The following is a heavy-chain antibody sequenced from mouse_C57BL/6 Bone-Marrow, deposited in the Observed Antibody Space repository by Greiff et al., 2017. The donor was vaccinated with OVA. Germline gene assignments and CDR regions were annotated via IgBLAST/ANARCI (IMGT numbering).Heavy chain of an antibody. D-gene: IGHD1-1*01. CDR2: INPNYGTT. Sequence: VHVKQSGPELVKPGASVKISCKASGYSFTDYNMNWVKQSNGKSLEWIGVINPNYGTTSYNQKFKGKATLTVDQSSSTAYMQLNSLTSEDSAVYYCARIRYYGSRDGYYFDYWGQGTTLTVSS. CDR3: ARIRYYGSRDGYYFDY. CDR1: GYSFTDYN. V-gene: IGHV1-39*01. J-gene: IGHJ2*01.